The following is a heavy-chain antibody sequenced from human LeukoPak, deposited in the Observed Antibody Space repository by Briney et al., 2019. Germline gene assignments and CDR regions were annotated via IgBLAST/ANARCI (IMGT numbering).Heavy chain of an antibody. CDR3: ARGRPWFGELLSQPEFDY. Sequence: PGASVKVSCKASGYTFTSYYMHWVRQAPGQGLEWMGIINPSGGSTSYAQKFQGRVTMTRDMSTSTVYMELSSLRSEDTAVYYCARGRPWFGELLSQPEFDYWGQGTLVTVSS. CDR1: GYTFTSYY. CDR2: INPSGGST. V-gene: IGHV1-46*01. J-gene: IGHJ4*02. D-gene: IGHD3-10*01.